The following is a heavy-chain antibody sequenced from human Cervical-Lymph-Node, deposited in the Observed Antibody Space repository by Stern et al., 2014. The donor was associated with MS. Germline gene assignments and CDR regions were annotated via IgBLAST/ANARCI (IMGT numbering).Heavy chain of an antibody. J-gene: IGHJ4*02. CDR2: IITSGGST. CDR3: ARGRDSSSGYSLDF. D-gene: IGHD5-12*01. Sequence: VQLLQSGAEVRKPGASVKLSCKASGYTFTNYYIHWVRQAPGEGLEWMGVIITSGGSTSYAQKFQDRVSFTRDTSTRTVDMDLSSLTSEDTAVYYCARGRDSSSGYSLDFWGQGTLVTVSS. V-gene: IGHV1-46*01. CDR1: GYTFTNYY.